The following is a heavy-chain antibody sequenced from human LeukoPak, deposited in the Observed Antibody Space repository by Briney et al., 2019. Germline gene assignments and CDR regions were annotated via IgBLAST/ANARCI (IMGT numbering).Heavy chain of an antibody. Sequence: ASVKVSCKVSGYTLTELSMHWVRQAPGKGLEWMGGFDPEDGETIYAQKFQGRVTMTEDTSTDTAYMELSSLRSEDTAVYYCATGQQWLVCFDYWGQGTLVTVSS. V-gene: IGHV1-24*01. D-gene: IGHD6-19*01. CDR1: GYTLTELS. CDR2: FDPEDGET. J-gene: IGHJ4*02. CDR3: ATGQQWLVCFDY.